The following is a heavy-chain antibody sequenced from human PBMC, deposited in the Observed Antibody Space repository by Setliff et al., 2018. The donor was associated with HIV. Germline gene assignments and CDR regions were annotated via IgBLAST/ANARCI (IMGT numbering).Heavy chain of an antibody. CDR2: ISAGSSTI. D-gene: IGHD2-21*01. J-gene: IGHJ6*03. CDR3: ARKAVIDVRLLYYYMDV. Sequence: PGGSLRLSCAASGFTFSRYAMTWVRQAPGKGLEWVAYISAGSSTIYYADSVKGRFTISRDNAKNSLYLQMNSLKAEDTAVYFCARKAVIDVRLLYYYMDVWGKGTTVTVSS. CDR1: GFTFSRYA. V-gene: IGHV3-48*04.